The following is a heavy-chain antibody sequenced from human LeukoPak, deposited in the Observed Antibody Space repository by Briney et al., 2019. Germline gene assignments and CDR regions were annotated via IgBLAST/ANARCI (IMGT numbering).Heavy chain of an antibody. Sequence: PSETLSLTCTVSGGSISSSSYYWGWIRQPPGKGLEWIGSIYYSGSTYYNPSLKSRVTISVDTSKNQFSLKLSSVTAADTAVYYCARDLERYSYGPTVNWFDPWGQGTLVTVSS. CDR3: ARDLERYSYGPTVNWFDP. J-gene: IGHJ5*02. CDR2: IYYSGST. V-gene: IGHV4-39*07. D-gene: IGHD5-18*01. CDR1: GGSISSSSYY.